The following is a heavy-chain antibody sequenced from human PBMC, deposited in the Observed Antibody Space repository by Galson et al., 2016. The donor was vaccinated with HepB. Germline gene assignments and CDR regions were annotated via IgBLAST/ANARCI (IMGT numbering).Heavy chain of an antibody. Sequence: SLRLSCAGSGFNFGTYGMHWVRHTPGKGLEWLTVISYDGVDKNYADSIKGRFTISRDNSKNTLYLQLNSLRVEDTATYYCAKGASRLDVWGQGTTVIVSS. CDR1: GFNFGTYG. J-gene: IGHJ6*02. CDR3: AKGASRLDV. V-gene: IGHV3-33*06. CDR2: ISYDGVDK.